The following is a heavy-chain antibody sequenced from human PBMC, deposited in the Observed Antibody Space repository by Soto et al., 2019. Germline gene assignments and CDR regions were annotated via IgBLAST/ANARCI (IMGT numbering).Heavy chain of an antibody. CDR1: GFSCSSYA. Sequence: PGGSLRLACAASGFSCSSYAMSCVRQAAGKWLEGVTGMSERGGRAYYAESVKGVFTISRDNSKNTLYLQMNSMREEDTAVYYCAKAVPLPRGSAPDYWGQGTLVTVSS. V-gene: IGHV3-23*01. J-gene: IGHJ4*02. CDR2: MSERGGRA. D-gene: IGHD3-10*01. CDR3: AKAVPLPRGSAPDY.